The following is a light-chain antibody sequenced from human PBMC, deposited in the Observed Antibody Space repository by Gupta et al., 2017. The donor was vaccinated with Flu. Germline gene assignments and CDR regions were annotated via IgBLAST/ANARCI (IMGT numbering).Light chain of an antibody. CDR3: AAWDDSLNGWV. Sequence: QSVLTQPPSASGTPGPRVTIPCSGSISNIGSNTVNWYHQLPGTAPKLLIYSNNQRPSGVPDRFSGSKSGTSASLAISGLQSEDEADYYCAAWDDSLNGWVFGGGTKLTVL. V-gene: IGLV1-44*01. CDR2: SNN. CDR1: ISNIGSNT. J-gene: IGLJ3*02.